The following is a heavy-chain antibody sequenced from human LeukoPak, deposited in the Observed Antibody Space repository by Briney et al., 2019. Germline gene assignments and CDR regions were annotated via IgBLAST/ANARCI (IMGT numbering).Heavy chain of an antibody. V-gene: IGHV1-18*04. CDR3: ARDRGYSGYDIDYYVMDV. CDR2: ISAYNGNT. Sequence: GASVKVSSKASGYTFTSYGISWVRQAPGQGLEWMGWISAYNGNTNYAQKLQGRVTMTTDTSTSTAYMELRSLRSDDTAVYYCARDRGYSGYDIDYYVMDVWGKGTTVTVSS. CDR1: GYTFTSYG. D-gene: IGHD5-12*01. J-gene: IGHJ6*04.